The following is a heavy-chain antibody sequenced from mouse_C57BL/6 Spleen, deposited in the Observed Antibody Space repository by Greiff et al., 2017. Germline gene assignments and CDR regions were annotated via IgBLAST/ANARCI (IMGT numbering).Heavy chain of an antibody. V-gene: IGHV5-17*01. J-gene: IGHJ1*03. Sequence: EVQVVESGGGLVKPGGSLKLSCAASGFPFSDYGMHWVRQAPEKGLEWVAYISSGSSTIYYADTVKGRFTISRDNAKNTLFLQMTSLRSEDTAMYYCARPFYYGSSPYFDVWGTGTTVTVAS. CDR2: ISSGSSTI. CDR3: ARPFYYGSSPYFDV. D-gene: IGHD1-1*01. CDR1: GFPFSDYG.